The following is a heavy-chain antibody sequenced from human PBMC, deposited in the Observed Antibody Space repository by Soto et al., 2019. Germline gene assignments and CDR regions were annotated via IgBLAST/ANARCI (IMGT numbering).Heavy chain of an antibody. CDR1: GLTFSRSW. CDR2: INQDGSER. CDR3: ARDLGYQTLDY. J-gene: IGHJ4*02. V-gene: IGHV3-7*01. D-gene: IGHD6-25*01. Sequence: EVQLVESGGGLVQPGGSLRLSCAASGLTFSRSWMSWARQAPGKGLQWVANINQDGSERYYLDSVMGRFTISRDNAKKSLYLQMNSLRAEDTAVYYCARDLGYQTLDYWGQGTLVTVSS.